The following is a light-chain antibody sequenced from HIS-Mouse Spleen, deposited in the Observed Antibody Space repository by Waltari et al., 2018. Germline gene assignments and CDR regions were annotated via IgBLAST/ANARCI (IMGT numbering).Light chain of an antibody. Sequence: QSALTQPASVSGSPGQSITISCTGTRSDVGGSTYVSWYQQHPGKAPKLMIYDVSNRPSGVSNRFSGSKSGNTASLTISGLQAEDEADYYCSSYTSSSTYVFGTGTKVTVL. CDR3: SSYTSSSTYV. CDR2: DVS. CDR1: RSDVGGSTY. J-gene: IGLJ1*01. V-gene: IGLV2-14*03.